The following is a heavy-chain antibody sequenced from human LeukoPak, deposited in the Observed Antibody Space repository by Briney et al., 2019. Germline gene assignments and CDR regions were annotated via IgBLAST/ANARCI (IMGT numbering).Heavy chain of an antibody. CDR1: GGSFSGYY. J-gene: IGHJ6*02. CDR3: ASNYYDSSGYTHYYYYGMDV. CDR2: INHSGST. V-gene: IGHV4-34*01. D-gene: IGHD3-22*01. Sequence: SETLSLTCAVYGGSFSGYYWSWIRQPPGKGLEWIGEINHSGSTNYNPSLKSRVTISVDTSKNQFSLKLSSVTAADMAVYYCASNYYDSSGYTHYYYYGMDVWGQGTTVTVSS.